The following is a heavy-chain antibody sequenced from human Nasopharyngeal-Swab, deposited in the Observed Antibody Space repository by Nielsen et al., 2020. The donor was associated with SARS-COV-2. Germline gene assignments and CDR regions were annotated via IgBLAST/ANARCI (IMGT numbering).Heavy chain of an antibody. CDR1: GGTFSSYA. CDR2: IIPIFGTT. J-gene: IGHJ6*02. CDR3: ARWGRGLVLRFLEWLGTYGMDV. D-gene: IGHD3-3*01. Sequence: SVKVSCKASGGTFSSYAISWVRQAPGQGLEWMGGIIPIFGTTNYAQKFQGRVTITRDTSASTAYMELSSLRSEDTAAYYCARWGRGLVLRFLEWLGTYGMDVWGQGTTVTVSS. V-gene: IGHV1-69*05.